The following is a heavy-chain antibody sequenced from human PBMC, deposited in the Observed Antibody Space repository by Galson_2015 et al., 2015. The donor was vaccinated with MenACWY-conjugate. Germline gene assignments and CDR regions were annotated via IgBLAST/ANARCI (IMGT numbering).Heavy chain of an antibody. Sequence: SLRLSCAASGFTFSSHGMSWVRQASGKGLEWVSAIRSSGGKTYYADSVKGRFTISRDNSENTLYLQMNSLRAEDTAVYYCARDHILTGHILDYWGQGNLVTVSS. CDR3: ARDHILTGHILDY. CDR1: GFTFSSHG. CDR2: IRSSGGKT. V-gene: IGHV3-23*01. J-gene: IGHJ4*02. D-gene: IGHD3-9*01.